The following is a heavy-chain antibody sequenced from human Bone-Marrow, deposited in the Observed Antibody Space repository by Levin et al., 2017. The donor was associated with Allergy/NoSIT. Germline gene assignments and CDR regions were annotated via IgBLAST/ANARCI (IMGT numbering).Heavy chain of an antibody. CDR1: GFTFTNAW. CDR2: IKSKSEGGTI. Sequence: SCAASGFTFTNAWMSWVRQAPGKGLEWVGRIKSKSEGGTIDYAAPVEGRFTISRDDSKNTLFLQMNSLKTEDTAMYYCSTGKYSYYGLGVWGQGTTVTVSS. V-gene: IGHV3-15*01. CDR3: STGKYSYYGLGV. D-gene: IGHD1-26*01. J-gene: IGHJ6*02.